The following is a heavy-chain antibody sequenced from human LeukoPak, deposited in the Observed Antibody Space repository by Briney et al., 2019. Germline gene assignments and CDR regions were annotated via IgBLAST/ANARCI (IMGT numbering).Heavy chain of an antibody. V-gene: IGHV1-8*01. Sequence: ASVKVSCTASGYTFTSYDINWVRQATGQGLEWMGRMNPNSGDTGYAQKFQGRVTMTRNTSIRTAYMELSSLRSADTAVYYCARDGLLWFGEYSVSFAYWGQGTLVTVSS. CDR3: ARDGLLWFGEYSVSFAY. D-gene: IGHD3-10*01. CDR1: GYTFTSYD. J-gene: IGHJ4*02. CDR2: MNPNSGDT.